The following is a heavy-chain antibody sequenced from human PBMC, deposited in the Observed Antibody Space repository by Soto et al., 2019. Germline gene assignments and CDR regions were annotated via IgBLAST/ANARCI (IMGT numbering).Heavy chain of an antibody. D-gene: IGHD6-13*01. V-gene: IGHV3-30*18. CDR1: GFTFSSYG. CDR3: EKDLHSRGLDY. J-gene: IGHJ4*02. CDR2: ISYDGSNK. Sequence: PGESLKISCAASGFTFSSYGMHWVRQAPGKGLEWVAVISYDGSNKYYADSVKGRFTISRDNSKNTLYLQMNSLRAEDTAVYYCEKDLHSRGLDYWGQGTLVTVSS.